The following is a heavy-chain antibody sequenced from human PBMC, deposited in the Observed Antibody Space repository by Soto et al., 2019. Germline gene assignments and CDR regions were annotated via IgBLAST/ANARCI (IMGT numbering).Heavy chain of an antibody. CDR3: AAGTGIAARLYYYYYGMDV. CDR1: GFTFTSSA. D-gene: IGHD6-6*01. CDR2: IVVGSGNT. V-gene: IGHV1-58*01. Sequence: QMQLVQSGPEVKKPGTSVKVSCKASGFTFTSSAVQWVRQARGQRLEWIGWIVVGSGNTNYAQKFQERVTITRDMSTSTAYMELSSLRSEDTAVYYCAAGTGIAARLYYYYYGMDVWGQGTTVTVSS. J-gene: IGHJ6*02.